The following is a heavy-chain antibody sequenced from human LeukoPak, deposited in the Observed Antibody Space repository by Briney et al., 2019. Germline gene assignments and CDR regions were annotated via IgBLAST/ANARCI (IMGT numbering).Heavy chain of an antibody. CDR1: GGSISSSSYY. CDR2: IYYSGNT. Sequence: PSETLSLTCTVSGGSISSSSYYWGWIRQPPGKGLEWIGSIYYSGNTNYNPSLKSRVTISMDTSKNQFSLRLSSVTTADTAVYYCARDRDYGGIDYWGQGTLVTVSS. J-gene: IGHJ4*02. CDR3: ARDRDYGGIDY. D-gene: IGHD4-23*01. V-gene: IGHV4-39*07.